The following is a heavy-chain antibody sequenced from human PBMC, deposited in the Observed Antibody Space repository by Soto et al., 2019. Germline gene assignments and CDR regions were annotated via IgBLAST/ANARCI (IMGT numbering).Heavy chain of an antibody. Sequence: PLRVSWVASEFMFIGYDGRWVRKSTGEGLEWVSAIGTAGDPYYSGSVKGRFTISRGNAENSVYLQMNSLRAGDTAVYYCARAGYDSSGYYFYAMDVWGPGTKVTVS. CDR3: ARAGYDSSGYYFYAMDV. CDR1: EFMFIGYD. D-gene: IGHD3-22*01. V-gene: IGHV3-13*05. J-gene: IGHJ6*02. CDR2: IGTAGDP.